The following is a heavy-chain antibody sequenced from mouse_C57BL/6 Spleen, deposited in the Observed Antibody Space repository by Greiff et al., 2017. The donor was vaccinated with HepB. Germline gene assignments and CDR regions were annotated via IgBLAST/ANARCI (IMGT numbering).Heavy chain of an antibody. CDR3: ARERYYGSSSKYFDV. D-gene: IGHD1-1*01. CDR1: GYSITSGYY. V-gene: IGHV3-6*01. CDR2: ISYDGSN. J-gene: IGHJ1*03. Sequence: EVKLQESGPGLVKPSQSLSLTCSVTGYSITSGYYWNWIRQFPGNKLEWMGYISYDGSNNYNPSLKNRISITRDTSKNQFFLKLNSVTTEDTATYYCARERYYGSSSKYFDVWGTGTTVTVSS.